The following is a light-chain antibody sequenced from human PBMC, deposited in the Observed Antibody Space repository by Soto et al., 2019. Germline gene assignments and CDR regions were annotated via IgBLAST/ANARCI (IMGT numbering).Light chain of an antibody. CDR1: QTVSSY. Sequence: EIVLTQSPATLSLSPGERATLSCRASQTVSSYLAWYQQKPGQAPRLLIYDATNRATGIPDRFSGSGSGTDFTLNISSLEPEDVAVYYCQQHYNWPPYTFGQGTKLEIK. CDR3: QQHYNWPPYT. V-gene: IGKV3-11*01. CDR2: DAT. J-gene: IGKJ2*01.